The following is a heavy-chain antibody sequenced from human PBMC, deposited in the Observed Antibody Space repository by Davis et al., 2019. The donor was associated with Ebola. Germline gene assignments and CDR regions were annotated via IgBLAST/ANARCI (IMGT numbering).Heavy chain of an antibody. J-gene: IGHJ4*02. CDR1: GITFSSNA. CDR3: AKSSMTGWY. V-gene: IGHV3-30*18. CDR2: ISYDGNDK. Sequence: PGGSLRLSCAASGITFSSNAMHWVRQAPGKGLAWVAVISYDGNDKYYADSVKGRFTISTDNSKNTLYLQMSSLRVEDTAVYYCAKSSMTGWYWGQGTLVTVSS. D-gene: IGHD1-14*01.